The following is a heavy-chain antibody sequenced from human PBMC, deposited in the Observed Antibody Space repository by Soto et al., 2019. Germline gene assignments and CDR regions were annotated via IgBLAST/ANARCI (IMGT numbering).Heavy chain of an antibody. V-gene: IGHV1-2*04. Sequence: GVSVKVSCEASGYTFTGYYMHWVRHAPGKGLEWMGWINPNSGGTNYAQKFQGWVTMTRDTSISTAYMELSRLRSDDTAVYYCARERCSSTSCYWPDYYGMDVWGQGTTVTVS. CDR2: INPNSGGT. J-gene: IGHJ6*02. D-gene: IGHD2-2*01. CDR1: GYTFTGYY. CDR3: ARERCSSTSCYWPDYYGMDV.